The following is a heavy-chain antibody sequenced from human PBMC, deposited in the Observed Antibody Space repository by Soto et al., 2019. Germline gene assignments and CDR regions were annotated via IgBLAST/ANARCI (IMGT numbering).Heavy chain of an antibody. V-gene: IGHV4-59*08. CDR1: GGSISSYY. Sequence: PSETLSLTCTVSGGSISSYYWSWIRQPPGKGLEWIGYIYYSGSTNYNPSLKSRVTISVDTSKNQFSLKLSSVTAADTAVYYCARLATTLGYCSGGSCLSRWFDPWGQGTLVTVSS. D-gene: IGHD2-15*01. CDR3: ARLATTLGYCSGGSCLSRWFDP. CDR2: IYYSGST. J-gene: IGHJ5*02.